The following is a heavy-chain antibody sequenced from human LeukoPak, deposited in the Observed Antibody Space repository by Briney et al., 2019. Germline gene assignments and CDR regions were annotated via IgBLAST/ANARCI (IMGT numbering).Heavy chain of an antibody. J-gene: IGHJ3*02. CDR2: ISSSGSTI. D-gene: IGHD4-17*01. V-gene: IGHV3-48*04. CDR3: AKADGDYTIDAFDI. CDR1: GFTFSSYS. Sequence: GGSLRLSCAASGFTFSSYSMNWVRQAPGKGLEWVSYISSSGSTIDYADSVKGRFTISRDNAKNSLYLQMNSLRPEDTALYYCAKADGDYTIDAFDIWGQGTMVTVSS.